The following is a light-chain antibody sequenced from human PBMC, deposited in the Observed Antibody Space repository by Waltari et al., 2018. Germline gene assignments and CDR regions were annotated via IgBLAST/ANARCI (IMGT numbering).Light chain of an antibody. CDR3: QSYDSSLSGSGV. CDR2: GNS. J-gene: IGLJ3*02. CDR1: SSNIGAGYD. Sequence: QSVLTQPPSVSGAPGQRVTIPCTGSSSNIGAGYDVHWYQQLPGTAPKLLSYGNSNRPSGVPDRFSGSKSGTSASLDIAGLQAEDEADYYCQSYDSSLSGSGVFGGGTKLTVL. V-gene: IGLV1-40*01.